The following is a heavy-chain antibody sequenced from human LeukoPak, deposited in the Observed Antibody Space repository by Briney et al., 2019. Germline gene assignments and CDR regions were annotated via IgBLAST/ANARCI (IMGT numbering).Heavy chain of an antibody. CDR3: ARDYGYSGYESPSYYFDY. D-gene: IGHD5-12*01. Sequence: SETLSLTCTASGGSISSSSYYWGWIRQPPGKGLEWIGSIYYSGSTYYNPSLKSRVTISVDTSKNQFSLKLSSVTAADTAVYYCARDYGYSGYESPSYYFDYWGQGTLVTVSS. V-gene: IGHV4-39*07. CDR1: GGSISSSSYY. J-gene: IGHJ4*02. CDR2: IYYSGST.